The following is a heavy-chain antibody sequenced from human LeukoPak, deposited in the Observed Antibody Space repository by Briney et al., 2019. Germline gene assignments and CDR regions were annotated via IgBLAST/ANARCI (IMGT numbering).Heavy chain of an antibody. V-gene: IGHV4-34*01. CDR2: INHSGST. CDR1: GGSFSGYY. J-gene: IGHJ4*02. CDR3: ARSGDSSGSTPAPYDY. D-gene: IGHD3-22*01. Sequence: PSETLSLTCAVYGGSFSGYYWSWIRQPPGKGLEWIGEINHSGSTNYNPSLKSRVTISVDTSKNQFSLKLSSVTAADTAVYYCARSGDSSGSTPAPYDYWGQGTLVTVSS.